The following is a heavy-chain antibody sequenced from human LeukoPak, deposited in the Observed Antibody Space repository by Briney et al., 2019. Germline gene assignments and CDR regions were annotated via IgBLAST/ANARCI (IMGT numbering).Heavy chain of an antibody. CDR2: IYSGGST. CDR3: ARDREGYYGSGSYVY. CDR1: GFTVSSNY. V-gene: IGHV3-66*02. Sequence: GGSLRLSCAASGFTVSSNYMSWVRQAPGKGLEWVSVIYSGGSTYYADSVKGRFTIPRDNSKNTLYLQMNSLRAEDTAVYYCARDREGYYGSGSYVYWGQGTLVTVSS. D-gene: IGHD3-10*01. J-gene: IGHJ4*02.